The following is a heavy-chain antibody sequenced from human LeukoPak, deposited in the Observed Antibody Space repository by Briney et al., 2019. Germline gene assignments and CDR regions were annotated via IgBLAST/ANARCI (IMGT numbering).Heavy chain of an antibody. D-gene: IGHD1-1*01. V-gene: IGHV4-59*01. Sequence: PSETLSLTCTVSGGSISSYYWSWLRQPPGKGLEWIGYIYYSGSTNYNPYLKSRVTISVDTSKNQFSLKLSSVTAADTAVYYCARGNWREYFDYWGQGTLVTVSS. CDR3: ARGNWREYFDY. J-gene: IGHJ4*02. CDR1: GGSISSYY. CDR2: IYYSGST.